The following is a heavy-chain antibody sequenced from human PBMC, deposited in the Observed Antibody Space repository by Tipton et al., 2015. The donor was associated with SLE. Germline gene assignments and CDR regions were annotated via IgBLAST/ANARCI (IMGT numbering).Heavy chain of an antibody. CDR2: SNSDGRRS. J-gene: IGHJ4*02. Sequence: SLRLSCAASGFIFSSHWMHWVRQAPGKGLVWVSGSNSDGRRSTYADFVKGRFTISRDNAENALYLQMTTLSVEDTAVYYCARSPIYDILTGYFDYWGQGTLVTVSS. V-gene: IGHV3-74*01. D-gene: IGHD3-9*01. CDR3: ARSPIYDILTGYFDY. CDR1: GFIFSSHW.